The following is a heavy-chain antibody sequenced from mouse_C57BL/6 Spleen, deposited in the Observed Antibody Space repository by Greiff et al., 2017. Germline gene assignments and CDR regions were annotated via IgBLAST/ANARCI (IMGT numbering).Heavy chain of an antibody. CDR3: ARGSNYPYYDAMDY. V-gene: IGHV3-6*01. CDR1: GYSITSGYY. J-gene: IGHJ4*01. Sequence: EVKLMESGPGLVKPSQSLSLTCSVTGYSITSGYYWNWIRQFPGNKLEWMGYIRYDGSNNYNPSLKNRISITRDTSKNQFFLKLNSVTTEDTATYDCARGSNYPYYDAMDYWGQGTSVTVSS. CDR2: IRYDGSN. D-gene: IGHD2-5*01.